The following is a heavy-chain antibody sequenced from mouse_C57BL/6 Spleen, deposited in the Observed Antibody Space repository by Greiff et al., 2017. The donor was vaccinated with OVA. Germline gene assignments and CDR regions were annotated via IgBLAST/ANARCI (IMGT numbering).Heavy chain of an antibody. CDR2: INPSSGYT. CDR1: GYTFTSYW. V-gene: IGHV1-7*01. J-gene: IGHJ2*01. CDR3: AREGGDYGSSYGDY. Sequence: QVQLQQSGAELAKPGASVKLSCKASGYTFTSYWMHWVKQRPGQGLEWIGYINPSSGYTKYNQKFKDKATLTADKYSSTAYMQLSSLTYEDSAVYDWAREGGDYGSSYGDYWGQGTTLTVSS. D-gene: IGHD1-1*01.